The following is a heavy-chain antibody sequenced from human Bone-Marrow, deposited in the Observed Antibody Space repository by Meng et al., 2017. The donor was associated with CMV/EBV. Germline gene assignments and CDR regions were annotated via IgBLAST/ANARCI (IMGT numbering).Heavy chain of an antibody. CDR1: GFTFSSYT. V-gene: IGHV3-21*04. CDR2: ISSSSSYI. Sequence: GGSLRLSCAASGFTFSSYTMNWVRQAPGKGLEWVSSISSSSSYIYYADSVKGRFTISRDNAKNSLYLQMNSLRAEDTALYYCARDATGSWELNDWGQGTLVTASS. J-gene: IGHJ4*02. CDR3: ARDATGSWELND. D-gene: IGHD1-26*01.